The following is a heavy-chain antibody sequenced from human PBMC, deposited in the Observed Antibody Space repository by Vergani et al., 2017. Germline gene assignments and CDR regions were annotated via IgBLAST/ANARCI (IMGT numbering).Heavy chain of an antibody. CDR1: GYIFYGHL. D-gene: IGHD5-24*01. CDR3: ARGLSRDEDNVLHY. Sequence: QVQLEQSGSELREPGASVKVSCKASGYIFYGHLLNWLRQAPGQGLEWLGWIDTANGRPTYAQGFRGRFVFSVDTSVDSAYLEISSLKADDTAVYYCARGLSRDEDNVLHYWGQGSLVTVSS. J-gene: IGHJ4*02. V-gene: IGHV7-4-1*02. CDR2: IDTANGRP.